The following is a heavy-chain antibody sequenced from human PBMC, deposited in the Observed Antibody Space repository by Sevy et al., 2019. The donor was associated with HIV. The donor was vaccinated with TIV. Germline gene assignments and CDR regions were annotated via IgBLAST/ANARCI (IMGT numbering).Heavy chain of an antibody. Sequence: GGSLRLSCAASGFSFSSFGMHWVRQAPGKGLEWVALLSYDGSNKYYAKSVKGRFTISRDNSKNTLHLQMNSLTAEDTAVYYCAKVGWDANTFYHPNRQYFDYWGQGTLVTVSS. J-gene: IGHJ4*02. CDR3: AKVGWDANTFYHPNRQYFDY. CDR2: LSYDGSNK. CDR1: GFSFSSFG. V-gene: IGHV3-30*18. D-gene: IGHD3-16*01.